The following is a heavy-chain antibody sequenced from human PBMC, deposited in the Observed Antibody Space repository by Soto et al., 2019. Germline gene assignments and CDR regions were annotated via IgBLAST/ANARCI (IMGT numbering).Heavy chain of an antibody. CDR2: IYYSGST. CDR3: VRRESMSITGKDSWFDP. Sequence: QVQLHESGPGLVKPSETLSLTCTVSGGSISTHYWNWIRQPPGRGLEWIGHIYYSGSTNYNPSLKSRVTISVDTSKNQFSLELSSVTAADTAVYFCVRRESMSITGKDSWFDPWGQGALVTVSS. J-gene: IGHJ5*02. CDR1: GGSISTHY. D-gene: IGHD3-10*01. V-gene: IGHV4-59*08.